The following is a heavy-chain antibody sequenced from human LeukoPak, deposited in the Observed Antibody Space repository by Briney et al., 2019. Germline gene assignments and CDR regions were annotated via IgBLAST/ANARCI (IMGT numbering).Heavy chain of an antibody. V-gene: IGHV1-18*04. CDR3: ARSVSGIAVAGSPHFDY. J-gene: IGHJ4*02. Sequence: ASVKVSCKASGYTFTSYGISWVRQAPGQGLEWMGWISAYNGNTNYAQKLQGRVTMTTDASTSTAYMELRSLRSEDTAVYYCARSVSGIAVAGSPHFDYWGQGTLVTVSS. D-gene: IGHD6-19*01. CDR2: ISAYNGNT. CDR1: GYTFTSYG.